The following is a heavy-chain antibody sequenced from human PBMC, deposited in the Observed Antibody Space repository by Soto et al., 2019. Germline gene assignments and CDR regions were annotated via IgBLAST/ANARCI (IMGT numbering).Heavy chain of an antibody. CDR3: ARLYGDYVPFDY. V-gene: IGHV4-34*01. Sequence: QVQLQQWGAGLLKPSETLSLTCAVYGGSFSGYYWSWIRQPPGKGLEWIGEINHSGSTNYNPSLKSRVTISVDTSKNQFSLTLSSVTAADTAVYYCARLYGDYVPFDYWGQGTLVTVSS. CDR1: GGSFSGYY. D-gene: IGHD4-17*01. J-gene: IGHJ4*02. CDR2: INHSGST.